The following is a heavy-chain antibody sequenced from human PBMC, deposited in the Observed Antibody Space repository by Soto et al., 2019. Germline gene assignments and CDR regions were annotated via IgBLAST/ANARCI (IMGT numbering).Heavy chain of an antibody. V-gene: IGHV4-30-4*01. CDR3: ARAHSDIVVVPAALNWFDP. D-gene: IGHD2-2*01. CDR2: IYYSGST. J-gene: IGHJ5*02. Sequence: SETLSLTCTVSGGSISSGDYYWSWIRQPPGKGLEWIGYIYYSGSTYYNPSLKSRVTISVDTSKNQFSLRLSSVTAADTAVYYCARAHSDIVVVPAALNWFDPWGQGTLVTVSS. CDR1: GGSISSGDYY.